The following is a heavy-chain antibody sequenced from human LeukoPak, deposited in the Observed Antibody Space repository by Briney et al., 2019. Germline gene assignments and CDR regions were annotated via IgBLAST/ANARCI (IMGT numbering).Heavy chain of an antibody. CDR2: ISGSGGST. V-gene: IGHV3-23*01. CDR3: AKKGYYDGSGYYMYYFDH. Sequence: GGSLRLSCAASGFSFSSYWMHWVRQVPGKGLVWVSAISGSGGSTYYADSVKGRFTISRDNSKNTLYLQMNSLRAEDTAIYYCAKKGYYDGSGYYMYYFDHWGQGTLVTVSP. D-gene: IGHD3-22*01. J-gene: IGHJ4*02. CDR1: GFSFSSYW.